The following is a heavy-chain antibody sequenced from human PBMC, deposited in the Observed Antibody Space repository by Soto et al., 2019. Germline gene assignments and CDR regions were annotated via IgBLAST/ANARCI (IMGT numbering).Heavy chain of an antibody. CDR3: TRRVVATPGYYYYGMDV. Sequence: GWSLRLSCASSVFTFIGSAMHWVRQASGKGLEWVGRIRSKANSYATAYAASVKGRFTISRDDSKNTAYLQMNSLKTEDTAVYYCTRRVVATPGYYYYGMDVWGQGTTVTVSS. D-gene: IGHD5-12*01. CDR1: VFTFIGSA. V-gene: IGHV3-73*01. CDR2: IRSKANSYAT. J-gene: IGHJ6*02.